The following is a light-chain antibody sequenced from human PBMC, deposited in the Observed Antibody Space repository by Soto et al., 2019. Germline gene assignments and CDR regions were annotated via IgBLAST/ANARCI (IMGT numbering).Light chain of an antibody. CDR1: QSISSG. CDR2: KAS. Sequence: DSQMTQYHSTLSASVGDRVTITCRASQSISSGLAWYQQKPGKAPKLLIYKASTLHSGFPPRFSGSGSGTEFTLIISSLQPDDFSTYYCQQYESYPMTFGRGTKVEIK. V-gene: IGKV1-5*03. J-gene: IGKJ4*01. CDR3: QQYESYPMT.